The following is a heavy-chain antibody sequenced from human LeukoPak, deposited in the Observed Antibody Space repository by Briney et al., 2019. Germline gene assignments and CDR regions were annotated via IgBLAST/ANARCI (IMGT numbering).Heavy chain of an antibody. CDR3: ARGGGPLDYYDSSGYYPKDDAFDI. J-gene: IGHJ3*02. D-gene: IGHD3-22*01. Sequence: SVKVSCKASGGTFSSYAISWARQAPGQGLEWMGRIIPIFGTANYAQKFQGRVTITTDESTSTAYMELSSLRSEDTAVYYCARGGGPLDYYDSSGYYPKDDAFDIWGQGTMVTVSS. CDR2: IIPIFGTA. CDR1: GGTFSSYA. V-gene: IGHV1-69*05.